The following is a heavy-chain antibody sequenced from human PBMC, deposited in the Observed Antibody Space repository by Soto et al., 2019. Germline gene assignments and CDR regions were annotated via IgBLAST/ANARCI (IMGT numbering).Heavy chain of an antibody. J-gene: IGHJ6*02. CDR3: ARDSKVTTIYYYYGMDV. CDR2: IYYSGST. D-gene: IGHD4-17*01. Sequence: XATLSLTCTVSGGPFSSGRFYWSWIRQPPGKGLEWIGYIYYSGSTNYNPSLKSRVTISVDTSKNQFSLKLSSVTAADTAVYYCARDSKVTTIYYYYGMDVWGQGTTVTVSS. V-gene: IGHV4-61*01. CDR1: GGPFSSGRFY.